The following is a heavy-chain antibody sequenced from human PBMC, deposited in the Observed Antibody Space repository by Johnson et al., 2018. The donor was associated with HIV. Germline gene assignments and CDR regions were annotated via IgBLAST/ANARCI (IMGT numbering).Heavy chain of an antibody. CDR3: EKWNVSMGFIRGLDAFAI. CDR1: GFTFSSYW. CDR2: IKQDGSEK. Sequence: EVQLVESGGGLVQPGGSLRLSCAASGFTFSSYWMSWVRQAPGKGLEWVANIKQDGSEKYYVDSVKGRFTISRDNSKNTLCLQMNSLRAEETAVYDWEKWNVSMGFIRGLDAFAIWGRGTMVTVSS. J-gene: IGHJ3*02. V-gene: IGHV3-7*05. D-gene: IGHD3-10*01.